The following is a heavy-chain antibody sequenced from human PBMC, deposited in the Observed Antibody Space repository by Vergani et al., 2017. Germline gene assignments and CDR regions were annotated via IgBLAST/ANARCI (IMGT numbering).Heavy chain of an antibody. CDR3: ARAPGRRCSGGSCYSSFRWFDP. J-gene: IGHJ5*02. Sequence: QVQLVQSGAEVKKPGASVKVSCWASGYTFIEYDIDWVRQAAGQGLEWMGLMNPKSGNSGFAQKFQGRVTMTRDTSISTAYMELNSLTSEDTAVYYCARAPGRRCSGGSCYSSFRWFDPWGQGTLVTVFS. CDR1: GYTFIEYD. CDR2: MNPKSGNS. D-gene: IGHD2-15*01. V-gene: IGHV1-8*01.